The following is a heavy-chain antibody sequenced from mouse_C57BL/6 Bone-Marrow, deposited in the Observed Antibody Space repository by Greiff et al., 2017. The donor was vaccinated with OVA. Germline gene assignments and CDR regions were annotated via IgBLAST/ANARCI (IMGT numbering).Heavy chain of an antibody. Sequence: QVQLQQSGAELVRPGASVTLSCKASGYTFTDYEMHWVKQTPVHGLEWIGAIDPETGGTAYNQKFKGKAILTADKSSSTAYMELRSLTSEDSAVYYCTTRWAGGYAMDYWGQGTSVTVSS. CDR3: TTRWAGGYAMDY. D-gene: IGHD1-1*02. J-gene: IGHJ4*01. V-gene: IGHV1-15*01. CDR1: GYTFTDYE. CDR2: IDPETGGT.